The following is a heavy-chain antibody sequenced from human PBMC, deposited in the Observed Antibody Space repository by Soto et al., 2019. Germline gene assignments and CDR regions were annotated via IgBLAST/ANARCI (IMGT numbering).Heavy chain of an antibody. J-gene: IGHJ6*02. CDR1: GYTYIRYG. CDR3: ARGGYYDNVWGKLSHYGLDV. V-gene: IGHV1-18*01. Sequence: QVQLVQSASEVMKPGASVKVSCKASGYTYIRYGITWVRQAPGQRLEWMGWICPYNDQTIYAQKLQGRVTMTADTSTRTVYMQLRSLKSDDTAVYYCARGGYYDNVWGKLSHYGLDVWGQGTSVTVSS. CDR2: ICPYNDQT. D-gene: IGHD3-16*01.